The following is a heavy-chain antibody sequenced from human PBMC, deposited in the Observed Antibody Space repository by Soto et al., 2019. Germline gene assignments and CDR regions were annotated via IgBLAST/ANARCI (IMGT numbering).Heavy chain of an antibody. CDR1: GYTFTNYY. Sequence: ASVKVSCKASGYTFTNYYIHWLRQAPGQGLEWMGGIIPIFGTANYAQKFQGRVTITADESTSTAYMELSSLRSEDTAVYYCARDPFYGSGNWFDPWGQGTLVTVSS. J-gene: IGHJ5*02. CDR2: IIPIFGTA. CDR3: ARDPFYGSGNWFDP. D-gene: IGHD3-10*01. V-gene: IGHV1-69*13.